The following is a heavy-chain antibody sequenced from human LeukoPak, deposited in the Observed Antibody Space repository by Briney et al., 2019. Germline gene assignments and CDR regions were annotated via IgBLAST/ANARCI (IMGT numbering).Heavy chain of an antibody. Sequence: GGSLRLSCAASGFTFDDYGMSWVRQAPGKGLEWVSGINWNGGSTGYADSVKGRFTISRDNAKNSLYLQMNSLRAEDTALYYCARESICSGGSRYEYYFDYWGQGTLVTVSS. D-gene: IGHD2-15*01. CDR1: GFTFDDYG. CDR2: INWNGGST. CDR3: ARESICSGGSRYEYYFDY. V-gene: IGHV3-20*04. J-gene: IGHJ4*02.